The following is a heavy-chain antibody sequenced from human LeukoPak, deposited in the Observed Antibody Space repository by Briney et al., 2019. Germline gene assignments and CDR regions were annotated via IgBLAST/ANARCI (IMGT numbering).Heavy chain of an antibody. V-gene: IGHV3-23*01. CDR3: AKDLTYYYDSTGYYFDY. J-gene: IGHJ4*02. D-gene: IGHD3-22*01. Sequence: GGSLRLSCAASGFTFSSYAMSWVRQAPGKGLELVSGISGSGGTTYYADSVKGRFTISRDNSKNTLYLQLNSLRAEDTAIYYCAKDLTYYYDSTGYYFDYWGQGTLVTVSS. CDR2: ISGSGGTT. CDR1: GFTFSSYA.